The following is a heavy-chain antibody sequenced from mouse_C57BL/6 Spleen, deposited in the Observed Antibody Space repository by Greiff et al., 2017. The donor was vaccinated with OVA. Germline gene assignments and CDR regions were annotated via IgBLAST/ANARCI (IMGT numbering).Heavy chain of an antibody. Sequence: VKLMESGAELVKPGASVKISCKASGYAFSSYWMNWVKQRPGKGLEWIGQIYPGDGDTNYNGKFKGKATLTADKSSSTAYMQLSSLTSEDSAVYFCANNGLLHAMDYWGQGTSVTVSS. D-gene: IGHD1-1*01. V-gene: IGHV1-80*01. J-gene: IGHJ4*01. CDR3: ANNGLLHAMDY. CDR2: IYPGDGDT. CDR1: GYAFSSYW.